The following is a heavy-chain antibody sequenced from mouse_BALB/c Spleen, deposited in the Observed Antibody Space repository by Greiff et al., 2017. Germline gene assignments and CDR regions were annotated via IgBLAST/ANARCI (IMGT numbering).Heavy chain of an antibody. CDR1: GYSITSDYA. CDR3: ARGDYYGSGYFDV. D-gene: IGHD1-1*01. V-gene: IGHV3-2*02. CDR2: ISYSGST. J-gene: IGHJ1*01. Sequence: EVQLVESGPGLVKPSQSLSLTCTVTGYSITSDYAWNWIRQFPGNKLEWMGYISYSGSTSYNPSLKSRISITRDTSKNQFFLQLNSVTTEDTATYYCARGDYYGSGYFDVWGAGTTVTVSS.